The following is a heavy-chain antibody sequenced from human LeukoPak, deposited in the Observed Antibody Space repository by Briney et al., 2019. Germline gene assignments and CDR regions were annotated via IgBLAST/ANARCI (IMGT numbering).Heavy chain of an antibody. V-gene: IGHV3-30*04. CDR1: GFTFSSYA. D-gene: IGHD5-12*01. Sequence: GRSLRLSCAASGFTFSSYAMHWVRQAPGKGLEWVAVISYDGSNKYYADSVKGRFTISRDNSKNTLYLQMNSLRAEDTAVYYCAREAGGGYSGYETAFDYWGQGTLVTVSS. CDR3: AREAGGGYSGYETAFDY. CDR2: ISYDGSNK. J-gene: IGHJ4*02.